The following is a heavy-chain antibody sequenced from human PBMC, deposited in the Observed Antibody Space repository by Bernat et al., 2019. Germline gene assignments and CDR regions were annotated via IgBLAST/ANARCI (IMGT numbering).Heavy chain of an antibody. CDR1: GGSISSGSYY. CDR3: TTSQTYYYGSGSYNYYYGMDV. Sequence: QVQLQESGPGLVKPSQTLSLTCTVSGGSISSGSYYWSWIRQPAGKGLEWIGRIYTSGSTNYNPSLKSRVTISVDTSKNQFSLKLSSVTAADTAVYYCTTSQTYYYGSGSYNYYYGMDVWGQGTTVTVSS. V-gene: IGHV4-61*02. CDR2: IYTSGST. D-gene: IGHD3-10*01. J-gene: IGHJ6*02.